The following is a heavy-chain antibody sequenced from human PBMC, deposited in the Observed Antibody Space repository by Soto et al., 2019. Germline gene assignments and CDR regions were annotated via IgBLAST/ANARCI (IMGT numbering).Heavy chain of an antibody. Sequence: ASVKVSCKASGYTLTSYAMHWVRQAPGQRLEWMGWINAGNGNTKYSQKFQGRVTITRDTSASTAYMELSSLRSKDTAVYYCAQSGSSWYSYYYYGMDVWGQGTTVTVSS. V-gene: IGHV1-3*01. CDR1: GYTLTSYA. CDR2: INAGNGNT. CDR3: AQSGSSWYSYYYYGMDV. D-gene: IGHD6-13*01. J-gene: IGHJ6*02.